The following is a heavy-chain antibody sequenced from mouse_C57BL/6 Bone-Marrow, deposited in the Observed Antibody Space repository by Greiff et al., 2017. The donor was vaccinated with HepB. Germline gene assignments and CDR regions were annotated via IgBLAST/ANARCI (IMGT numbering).Heavy chain of an antibody. V-gene: IGHV1-47*01. Sequence: VQLQESGAELVKPGASVKMSCKASGYTFTTYPIEWMKQNHGKSLEWIGNFHPYNDDTKYNEKFKGKATLTVEKSSSTVYLELSRLTSDDSAVYYCARSPHYYYGSSYWYFDVWGTGTTVTVSS. D-gene: IGHD1-1*01. CDR2: FHPYNDDT. J-gene: IGHJ1*03. CDR1: GYTFTTYP. CDR3: ARSPHYYYGSSYWYFDV.